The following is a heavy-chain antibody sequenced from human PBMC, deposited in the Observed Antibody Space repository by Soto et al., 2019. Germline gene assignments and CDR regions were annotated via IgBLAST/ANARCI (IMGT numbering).Heavy chain of an antibody. CDR3: ARETGDVWYFEY. CDR2: INHSGST. Sequence: SETLSLTCAVYGVSFSGYYWSCIRQPPGKWLEWIGEINHSGSTNYNPSLKSRVTISVDTSKNQFSLKLGSVTAADTAVYYCARETGDVWYFEYWGQGTLVTVSS. J-gene: IGHJ4*02. D-gene: IGHD7-27*01. V-gene: IGHV4-34*01. CDR1: GVSFSGYY.